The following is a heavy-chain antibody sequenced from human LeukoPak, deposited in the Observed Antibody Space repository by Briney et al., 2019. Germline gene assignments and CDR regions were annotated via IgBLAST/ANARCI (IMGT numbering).Heavy chain of an antibody. D-gene: IGHD1-1*01. J-gene: IGHJ4*02. CDR3: ARDLELERNRWNYFES. Sequence: PSETLSLTCTVSGGSISGYFWSWIRQPPGKGLEWIGFIYYSGGTNYNPSLKSRVTISVDTSKNQFSLKLSSVTAADTAVYYCARDLELERNRWNYFESWGQGTLVTVSS. V-gene: IGHV4-59*01. CDR1: GGSISGYF. CDR2: IYYSGGT.